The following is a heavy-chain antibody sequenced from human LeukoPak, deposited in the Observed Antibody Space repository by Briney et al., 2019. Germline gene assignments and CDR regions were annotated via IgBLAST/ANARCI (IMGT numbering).Heavy chain of an antibody. V-gene: IGHV1-18*01. CDR1: GYTFVSYG. CDR2: INTYNGNA. Sequence: ASVKVSCKASGYTFVSYGISWVRQAPGQGLEWMGWINTYNGNANYAQKLQGRVTMTTDTSTSTAYMELRSLRSDDTAVYYCARDSPQFEGFDYWGQGTLVTVSS. J-gene: IGHJ4*02. CDR3: ARDSPQFEGFDY. D-gene: IGHD3-16*01.